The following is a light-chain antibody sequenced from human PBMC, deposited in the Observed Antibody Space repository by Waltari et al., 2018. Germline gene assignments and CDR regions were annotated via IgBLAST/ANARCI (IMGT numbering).Light chain of an antibody. V-gene: IGKV1-33*01. CDR2: DAS. Sequence: DFRLTPSPSSLSASVRHRVTITCQASQDISNYLDWYQQKPGKAPKLLIYDASNLETGVPERFSGSGSGTDFTFTISRLQPEDIATYYCQQYVNLPLTFGPGTKVNIK. CDR3: QQYVNLPLT. CDR1: QDISNY. J-gene: IGKJ3*01.